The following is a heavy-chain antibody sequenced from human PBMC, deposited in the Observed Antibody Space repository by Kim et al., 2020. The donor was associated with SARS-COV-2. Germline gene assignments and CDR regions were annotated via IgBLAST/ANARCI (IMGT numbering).Heavy chain of an antibody. J-gene: IGHJ4*02. CDR2: INPDTGGT. CDR3: AATGDY. V-gene: IGHV1-2*06. CDR1: GNSFTGYY. D-gene: IGHD1-26*01. Sequence: ASVKVSCKASGNSFTGYYLYWVRQAPGQGLEWMGRINPDTGGTTYAHKFQGRVTMTRDTSINTAYLELSRLTSDDTALYYCAATGDYWGQGTLVTVSS.